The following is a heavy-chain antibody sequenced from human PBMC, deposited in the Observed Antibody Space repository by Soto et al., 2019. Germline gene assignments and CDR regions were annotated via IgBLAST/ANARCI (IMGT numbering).Heavy chain of an antibody. J-gene: IGHJ4*02. V-gene: IGHV1-69*01. CDR2: IMPIIGTA. D-gene: IGHD3-10*01. CDR3: ARDLEFRDGNISHLDY. CDR1: GGTFSSHV. Sequence: QVQLVQSGAEVKKPWSSVKVSCKASGGTFSSHVFNWVRQAPGQGLEWMGGIMPIIGTANYAQKFQGRVTITEDESTSTAYMELSSLRSEDTAVYYCARDLEFRDGNISHLDYWGQGTLVTVSS.